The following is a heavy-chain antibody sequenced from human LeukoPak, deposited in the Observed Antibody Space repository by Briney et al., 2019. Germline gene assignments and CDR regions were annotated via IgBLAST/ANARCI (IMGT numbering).Heavy chain of an antibody. J-gene: IGHJ6*03. V-gene: IGHV4-34*01. Sequence: PSETLSLTCAVYGGSFSNYYWSWIRQPPGKGLEWIGEINDSGRTNYNPSLMSRVTVSVDTSKKKFSLRLTSVTATDTAVYYCARRWNYGRNYYIDVWGKGATVSVSS. CDR1: GGSFSNYY. D-gene: IGHD1-7*01. CDR3: ARRWNYGRNYYIDV. CDR2: INDSGRT.